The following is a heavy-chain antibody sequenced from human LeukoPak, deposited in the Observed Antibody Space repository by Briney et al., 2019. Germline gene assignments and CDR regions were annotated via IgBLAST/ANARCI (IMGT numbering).Heavy chain of an antibody. CDR2: ISGSGGST. J-gene: IGHJ4*02. D-gene: IGHD3-10*01. CDR3: AKAGRGWFGHY. Sequence: GGSLRLSCAASGFTFNKYWLSWVRQAPGKGLEWVSAISGSGGSTYYADSVRGRFTISRDNSKNTLYLQMNSLRAEDTAVYYCAKAGRGWFGHYWGQGTLVTVSS. CDR1: GFTFNKYW. V-gene: IGHV3-23*01.